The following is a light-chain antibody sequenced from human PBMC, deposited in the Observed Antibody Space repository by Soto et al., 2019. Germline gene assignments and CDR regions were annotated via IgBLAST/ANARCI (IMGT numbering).Light chain of an antibody. V-gene: IGLV2-23*02. J-gene: IGLJ1*01. CDR2: EVT. CDR1: SDIGNYNL. CDR3: ASYAGSRTYV. Sequence: QSVVTQPASVSGSPGQSVTISCSGSDIGNYNLVSWYQHLPGRAPKLLIFEVTMRPSGISHRFSGSKSASTASLTISGLQAEDEGDYYCASYAGSRTYVFGSGTKLTVL.